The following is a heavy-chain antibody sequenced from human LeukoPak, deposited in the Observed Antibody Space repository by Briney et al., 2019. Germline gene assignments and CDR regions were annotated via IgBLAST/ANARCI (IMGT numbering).Heavy chain of an antibody. V-gene: IGHV1-18*01. Sequence: ASVKVSCKASGYTFTSYGISWVRQAPGQGLEWMGWISAYNGNTNYAQKFQGRVTMTRNTSISTAYMELSSLRSEDTAVYYCARGPHSSSWYVYYWGQGTLVTVSS. D-gene: IGHD6-13*01. CDR1: GYTFTSYG. CDR2: ISAYNGNT. J-gene: IGHJ4*02. CDR3: ARGPHSSSWYVYY.